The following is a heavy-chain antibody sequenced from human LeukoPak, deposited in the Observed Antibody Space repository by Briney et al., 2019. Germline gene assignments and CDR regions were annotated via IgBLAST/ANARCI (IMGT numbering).Heavy chain of an antibody. V-gene: IGHV3-48*01. D-gene: IGHD3-9*01. J-gene: IGHJ5*02. CDR2: ISSSSSTI. Sequence: PGGSLRLSCAASGFTFSSYSMNWVRQAPGKGLEWVSYISSSSSTIYYADSVKGRFTISRDNAKNSLYLQMNSLRAEDTAVYYCARDLFDCGSSPDPWGQGTLVTVSS. CDR1: GFTFSSYS. CDR3: ARDLFDCGSSPDP.